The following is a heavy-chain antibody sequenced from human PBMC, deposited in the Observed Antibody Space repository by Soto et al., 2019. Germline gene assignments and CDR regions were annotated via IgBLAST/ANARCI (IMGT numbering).Heavy chain of an antibody. V-gene: IGHV4-34*01. Sequence: PSETLSLICAVYGGSFSGYYWSWIRQPPGKGLEWIGEINHSGSTNYNPSLKSRVTISVDTSKNQFSLKLSSVTAADTAVYYCARVGAVVVVPWDYYYGMDVWGQGTTVTVSS. CDR2: INHSGST. CDR1: GGSFSGYY. J-gene: IGHJ6*02. D-gene: IGHD2-15*01. CDR3: ARVGAVVVVPWDYYYGMDV.